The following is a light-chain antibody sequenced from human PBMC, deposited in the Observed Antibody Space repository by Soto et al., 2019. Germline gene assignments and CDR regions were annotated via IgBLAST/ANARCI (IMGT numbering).Light chain of an antibody. CDR1: QIISNY. V-gene: IGKV1-39*01. J-gene: IGKJ1*01. Sequence: IQMTQSPSSLSASVGDTVTITCRASQIISNYLNWYQQKPGKAPNLLIYAASSLQSGVPSRFSGSASGTDFTLTISSLQAEDFATYYCQQSYSTPRTFGQGTKVESK. CDR2: AAS. CDR3: QQSYSTPRT.